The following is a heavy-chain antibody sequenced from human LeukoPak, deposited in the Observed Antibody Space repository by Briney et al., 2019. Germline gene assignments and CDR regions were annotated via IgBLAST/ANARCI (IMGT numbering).Heavy chain of an antibody. CDR3: ARAIELLWFGEPSQHPASHFDY. Sequence: PSETLSLTCTVSGGSISSYYWSWIRQPPGKGLEWIGYIYYSGSTNYNPSLKSRVTISVDTSKNQFSLKLSSVTAADTAVYYCARAIELLWFGEPSQHPASHFDYWGQGTLVTVSS. CDR2: IYYSGST. V-gene: IGHV4-59*08. CDR1: GGSISSYY. D-gene: IGHD3-10*01. J-gene: IGHJ4*02.